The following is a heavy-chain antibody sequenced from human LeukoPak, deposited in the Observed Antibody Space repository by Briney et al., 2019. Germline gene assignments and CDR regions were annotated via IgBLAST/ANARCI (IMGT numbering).Heavy chain of an antibody. J-gene: IGHJ4*02. Sequence: SETLSLTCTVSGDSISSYYWSWIRQPPGKGLEWIGYIYYSGSTNYNPSLKSRVTISVDTSKNQFSLKLSSVTAADTAVYYCARGGPYLYFDYWGQGTLVTVSS. D-gene: IGHD3-10*01. V-gene: IGHV4-59*01. CDR3: ARGGPYLYFDY. CDR2: IYYSGST. CDR1: GDSISSYY.